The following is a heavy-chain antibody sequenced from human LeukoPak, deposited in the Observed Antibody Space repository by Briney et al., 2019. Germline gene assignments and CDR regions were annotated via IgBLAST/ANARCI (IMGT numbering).Heavy chain of an antibody. CDR2: ISSSGSTI. Sequence: GGSLRLSYAASGFTFSDYYMSWIRQAPGKGLEWVSYISSSGSTIYYADSVKGRFTVSRDNARNSLYLQMNSLRVEDTGVYYCARGDDYLPFDHWGQGNLVTVSS. J-gene: IGHJ5*02. V-gene: IGHV3-11*04. CDR3: ARGDDYLPFDH. D-gene: IGHD2/OR15-2a*01. CDR1: GFTFSDYY.